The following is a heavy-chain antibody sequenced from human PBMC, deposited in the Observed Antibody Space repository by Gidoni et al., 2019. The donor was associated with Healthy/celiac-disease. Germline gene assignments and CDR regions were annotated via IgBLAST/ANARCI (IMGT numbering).Heavy chain of an antibody. D-gene: IGHD3-16*01. V-gene: IGHV4-38-2*02. J-gene: IGHJ5*02. Sequence: QVQLQVSGPGLVKPSETLSLTCAVSGYSISSGYYWGWIRQPPGKGREWIGSIYHSGSTYYNPSLKSRVTISVDTSKNQFSLKLSSVTAADTAVYYCAREDDYIWGSYFDWFDPWGQGTLVTVSS. CDR2: IYHSGST. CDR3: AREDDYIWGSYFDWFDP. CDR1: GYSISSGYY.